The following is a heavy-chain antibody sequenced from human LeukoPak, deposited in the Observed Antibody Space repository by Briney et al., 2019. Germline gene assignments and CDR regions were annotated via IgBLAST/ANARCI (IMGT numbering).Heavy chain of an antibody. V-gene: IGHV5-51*01. CDR2: IYPGDSDT. D-gene: IGHD5-24*01. Sequence: GESLKIYCKGSGFNYGNDWIGWVRQMPGKGLEWMGIIYPGDSDTRYSPSFQGRVTMSVDKSNSTAYLQWSTLRASDTAMYYRARRGGYNFRYFKDWGQGTPVTVSS. CDR3: ARRGGYNFRYFKD. CDR1: GFNYGNDW. J-gene: IGHJ1*01.